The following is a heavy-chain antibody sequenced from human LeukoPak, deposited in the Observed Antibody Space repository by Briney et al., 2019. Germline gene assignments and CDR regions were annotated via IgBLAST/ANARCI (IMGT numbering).Heavy chain of an antibody. Sequence: SETLSLTCTVSGGSISSGSYYWSWIRQPAGKGLEWIGRIYTSGSTNYNPSLKSRVTISVDTSKNQFSLKLSSVTAADTAAYYCASAVYGSGSYYNHWFDPWGQGTLVTVSS. J-gene: IGHJ5*02. V-gene: IGHV4-61*02. CDR2: IYTSGST. D-gene: IGHD3-10*01. CDR3: ASAVYGSGSYYNHWFDP. CDR1: GGSISSGSYY.